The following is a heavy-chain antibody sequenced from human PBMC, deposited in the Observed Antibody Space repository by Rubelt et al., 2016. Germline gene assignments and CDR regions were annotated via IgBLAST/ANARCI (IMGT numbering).Heavy chain of an antibody. Sequence: QVQLVESGGGVVQPGRSLRLSCAASGFTFSSYAMHWVRQAPGKGLEWVAVISYDGSNKYYADSVKGRFTISRDNSKNTLYLQMNSLRAEDTAVYYCARDREQQLVNWFDPWGQGTLVTVSS. D-gene: IGHD6-13*01. CDR2: ISYDGSNK. J-gene: IGHJ5*02. V-gene: IGHV3-30*04. CDR3: ARDREQQLVNWFDP. CDR1: GFTFSSYA.